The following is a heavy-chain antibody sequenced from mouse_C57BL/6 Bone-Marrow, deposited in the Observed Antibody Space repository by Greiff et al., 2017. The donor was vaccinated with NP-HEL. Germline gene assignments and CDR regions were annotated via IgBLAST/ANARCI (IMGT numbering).Heavy chain of an antibody. J-gene: IGHJ4*01. CDR2: IHPNSGST. V-gene: IGHV1-64*01. Sequence: VQLQQPGAELVKPGASVKLSCEASGYTFTSYWMHWVKQRPGQGLEWIGMIHPNSGSTNYNEKFKSKATLTVDKSSSTAYMQLSSLTSEDSAVYYCARGDYYYGSSYEAMDYWGQGTSVTVSS. CDR3: ARGDYYYGSSYEAMDY. CDR1: GYTFTSYW. D-gene: IGHD1-1*01.